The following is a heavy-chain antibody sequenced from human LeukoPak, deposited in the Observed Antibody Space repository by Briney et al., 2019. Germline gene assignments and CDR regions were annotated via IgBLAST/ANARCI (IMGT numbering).Heavy chain of an antibody. CDR2: ISSSSSYI. CDR3: VRDRCSSASCHDSPNWFDP. D-gene: IGHD2-2*01. J-gene: IGHJ5*02. V-gene: IGHV3-21*04. CDR1: GFTFSSYS. Sequence: GGSLRLSCAASGFTFSSYSMNWVRPAPGKGLEWVSSISSSSSYIYYADSVKGRFTISRDNAKNSLYLQMNSLRAEDTALYYCVRDRCSSASCHDSPNWFDPWGQGTLVTVSS.